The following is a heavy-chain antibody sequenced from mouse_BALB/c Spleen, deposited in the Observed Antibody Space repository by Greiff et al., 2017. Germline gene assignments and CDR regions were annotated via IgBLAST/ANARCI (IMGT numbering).Heavy chain of an antibody. CDR3: ARPFITTAPWFAY. V-gene: IGHV5-9-3*01. Sequence: EVKLMESGGGLVKPGGSLKLSCAASGFTFSSYAMSWVRQTPEKRLEWVATISSGGSYTYYPDSVKGRFTISRDNAKNTLYLQMSSLRSEDTAMYYCARPFITTAPWFAYWGQGTLVTVSA. J-gene: IGHJ3*01. CDR1: GFTFSSYA. D-gene: IGHD1-2*01. CDR2: ISSGGSYT.